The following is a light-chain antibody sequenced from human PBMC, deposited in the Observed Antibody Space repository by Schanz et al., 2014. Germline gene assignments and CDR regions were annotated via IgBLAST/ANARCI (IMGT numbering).Light chain of an antibody. CDR1: QSVSSN. CDR2: GAS. CDR3: QQYGDSPLT. Sequence: EIVMTQSPDTLSVSPGERATLSCRASQSVSSNLAWYQQKPGQAPRLLIYGASTRVTGIPGRFSGSGSGTDFTLTISSLQTEDFAVYYCQQYGDSPLTFGQGTKLEIK. J-gene: IGKJ2*01. V-gene: IGKV3-15*01.